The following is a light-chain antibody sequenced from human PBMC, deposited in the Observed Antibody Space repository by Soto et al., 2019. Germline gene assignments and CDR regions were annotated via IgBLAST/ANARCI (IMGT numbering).Light chain of an antibody. V-gene: IGLV1-36*01. CDR2: YDD. CDR3: AAWDDSLNGPV. J-gene: IGLJ2*01. CDR1: SSNIGNNA. Sequence: QSVLTQPPSVADAPRPRVTISCSGSSSNIGNNAVNWYQQLPGKAPKLLIYYDDLLPSGVSDRFSGSKSGTSASLAISGLQSEDEADYYCAAWDDSLNGPVFGGGTKLTVL.